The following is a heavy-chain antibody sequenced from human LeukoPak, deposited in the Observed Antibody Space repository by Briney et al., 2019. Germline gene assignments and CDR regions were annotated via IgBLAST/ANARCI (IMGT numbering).Heavy chain of an antibody. CDR2: INEDGSNI. Sequence: PGGSLRLSCAASGFTFSSYWMHWVRQAPGKGLEWVSRINEDGSNITYADSVKGRFTISRDNAKNTLYLQMNSLRAEDTAVYYCVTDLMLVLTPGDDFDYWGQGTLVTVSS. CDR1: GFTFSSYW. D-gene: IGHD2-21*02. CDR3: VTDLMLVLTPGDDFDY. J-gene: IGHJ4*02. V-gene: IGHV3-74*01.